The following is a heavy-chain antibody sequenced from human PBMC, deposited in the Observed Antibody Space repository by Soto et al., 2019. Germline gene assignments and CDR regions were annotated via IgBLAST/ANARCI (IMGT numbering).Heavy chain of an antibody. CDR1: GGSFSGYY. V-gene: IGHV4-34*01. J-gene: IGHJ4*02. Sequence: PSETLSLTCAVYGGSFSGYYWSWIRQPPGKGLEWIGEIYHSGSTNYNPSLKSRVTISVDKSKNQFSLKLSSVTAADTAVYYCARGQWSAVVVIPFDYWGQGTLVTVSS. CDR3: ARGQWSAVVVIPFDY. D-gene: IGHD3-22*01. CDR2: IYHSGST.